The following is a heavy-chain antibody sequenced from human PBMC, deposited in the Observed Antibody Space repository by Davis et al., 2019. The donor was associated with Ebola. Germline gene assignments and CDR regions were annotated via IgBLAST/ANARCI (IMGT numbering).Heavy chain of an antibody. CDR2: IKQDGSEK. CDR1: GFTFSSYA. J-gene: IGHJ5*02. D-gene: IGHD1-26*01. CDR3: ARHNEGAFDP. Sequence: GESLKISCAASGFTFSSYAMHWVRQAPGKGLEWVANIKQDGSEKWYVDSVKGRFTISRDNAKNSLYLQMNSLRAEDTAVYHCARHNEGAFDPWGQGTLVTVSS. V-gene: IGHV3-7*01.